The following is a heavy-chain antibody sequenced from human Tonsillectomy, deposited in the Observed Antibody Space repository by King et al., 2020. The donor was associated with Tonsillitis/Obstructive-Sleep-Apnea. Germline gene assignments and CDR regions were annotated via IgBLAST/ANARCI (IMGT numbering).Heavy chain of an antibody. CDR1: GYTFTSYY. CDR3: ARGNYYDILTGYYNSYYYYYMDV. J-gene: IGHJ6*03. V-gene: IGHV1-46*01. Sequence: VQLVQSGAEVKKPGASVKVSCKASGYTFTSYYMHWVRQAPGQGLEWVGRINPSGGSTTYAQRFQGRVTMTRDTSTSTVYMELSSLRSLDTAVYYCARGNYYDILTGYYNSYYYYYMDVWGKGTTVTVSS. CDR2: INPSGGST. D-gene: IGHD3-9*01.